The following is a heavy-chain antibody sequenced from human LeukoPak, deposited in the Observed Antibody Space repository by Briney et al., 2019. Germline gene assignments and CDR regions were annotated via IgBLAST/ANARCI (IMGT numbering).Heavy chain of an antibody. Sequence: GGSLRLSCAASGFDFSNYWMYWVRQAPGKGREGVANIKQDGSEKYYVDAVRGRFTISRDNAKNSLSLQMNSLRAEDTAVYYCASNYGGWGQGTLVTVSS. CDR1: GFDFSNYW. V-gene: IGHV3-7*03. CDR2: IKQDGSEK. D-gene: IGHD4-11*01. CDR3: ASNYGG. J-gene: IGHJ4*02.